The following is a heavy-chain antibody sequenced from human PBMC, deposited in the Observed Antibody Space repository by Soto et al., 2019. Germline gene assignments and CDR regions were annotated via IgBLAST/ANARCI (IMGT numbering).Heavy chain of an antibody. J-gene: IGHJ2*01. CDR1: GGSISSYY. CDR3: ARHGSMSDWYFDL. CDR2: IYYSGST. D-gene: IGHD1-26*01. V-gene: IGHV4-59*08. Sequence: QVQLQESGPGLVKPSETLSLTCTVSGGSISSYYWSWIRQPPGKGLEWIGYIYYSGSTNYNPSLKSRVTISVDTSKNQISLKLSSVTAADTAAYYCARHGSMSDWYFDLWGRGTLVTVSS.